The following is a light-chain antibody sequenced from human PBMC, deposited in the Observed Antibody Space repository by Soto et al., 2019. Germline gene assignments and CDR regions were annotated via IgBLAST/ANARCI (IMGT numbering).Light chain of an antibody. CDR3: QQYGSSPRT. J-gene: IGKJ1*01. CDR2: GAS. Sequence: EIVMTQSPATLSVSPGGRATLSCRASQSISDTLAWYQQKPGQAPRLLIHGASTRATGFPARFSGSGSGTDFTPTISRLEPEDFAVYYCQQYGSSPRTFGQGTKVDIK. V-gene: IGKV3-15*01. CDR1: QSISDT.